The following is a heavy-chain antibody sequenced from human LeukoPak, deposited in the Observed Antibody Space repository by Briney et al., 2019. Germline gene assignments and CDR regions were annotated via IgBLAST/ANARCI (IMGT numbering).Heavy chain of an antibody. D-gene: IGHD1-26*01. CDR2: ISSSSSYI. Sequence: PGGSLRLSCAASGFTFSSYSMNWVRQAPGKGLEWVSSISSSSSYIYYADSMKGRFTISRDNAKNSLYLQMNSLRVEDTATYYCATLVGSTFDNWGQGTPVTVSS. V-gene: IGHV3-21*01. CDR3: ATLVGSTFDN. CDR1: GFTFSSYS. J-gene: IGHJ4*02.